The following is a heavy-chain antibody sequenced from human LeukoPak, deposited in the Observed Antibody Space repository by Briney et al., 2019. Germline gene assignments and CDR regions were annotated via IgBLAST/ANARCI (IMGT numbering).Heavy chain of an antibody. Sequence: SETLSLTCTVSGGSISSYYWSWIRQPPGKGLEWIGYIYYSGSTNYNPSLKSRVTISVDRSKNQFSLKLSSVTAADTAVYYCARGPDSSGYYSGAFDIWGQGTMVTVSS. CDR2: IYYSGST. D-gene: IGHD3-22*01. V-gene: IGHV4-59*12. CDR1: GGSISSYY. CDR3: ARGPDSSGYYSGAFDI. J-gene: IGHJ3*02.